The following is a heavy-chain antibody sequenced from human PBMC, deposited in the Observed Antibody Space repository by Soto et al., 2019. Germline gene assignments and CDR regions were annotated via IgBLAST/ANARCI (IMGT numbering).Heavy chain of an antibody. D-gene: IGHD3-16*01. V-gene: IGHV4-59*01. Sequence: SETLSLTCTVSGGSISSYYWSWIRQPPGKGLEWIGYIYYSGSTNYNPSLKSRVTISVDTSKNQFSLKLSSVTAADTAVYYCASLGVNREAFAIWGQGTMVTVSS. CDR1: GGSISSYY. CDR2: IYYSGST. CDR3: ASLGVNREAFAI. J-gene: IGHJ3*02.